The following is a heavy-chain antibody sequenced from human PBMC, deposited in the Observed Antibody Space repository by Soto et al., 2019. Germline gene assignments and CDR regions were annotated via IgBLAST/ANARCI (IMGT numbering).Heavy chain of an antibody. CDR2: IYWDDSK. J-gene: IGHJ4*02. CDR3: AHKGPEDWPLDY. V-gene: IGHV2-5*02. D-gene: IGHD3-9*01. CDR1: GFSLSTSGVG. Sequence: QITLKESGPTLVRPTQTLTLTCAFSGFSLSTSGVGVGWIRQPPGKALEWLAVIYWDDSKHYSPSLRSRLTITKDTSKIQVVLTMTNMDPMYTGTYYCAHKGPEDWPLDYWGQGNLVTVSS.